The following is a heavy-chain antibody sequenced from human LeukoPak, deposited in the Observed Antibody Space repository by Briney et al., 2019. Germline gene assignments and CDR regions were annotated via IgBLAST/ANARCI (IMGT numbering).Heavy chain of an antibody. V-gene: IGHV3-20*04. J-gene: IGHJ4*02. CDR2: INWNGGST. CDR1: GFTFSSYA. CDR3: TRVGYIDEGIDY. D-gene: IGHD5-24*01. Sequence: GGSLRLSCAASGFTFSSYAMSWVRQAPGKGLEWVSGINWNGGSTGYADSVKGRFTISRDNAKNSLYLQMNSLRAEDTAIYYCTRVGYIDEGIDYWGQGTLVTVSS.